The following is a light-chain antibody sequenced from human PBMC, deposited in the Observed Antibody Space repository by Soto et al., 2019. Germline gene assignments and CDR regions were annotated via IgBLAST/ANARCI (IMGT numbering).Light chain of an antibody. CDR1: QGVTSD. J-gene: IGKJ4*01. CDR2: GAS. V-gene: IGKV3-15*01. Sequence: EIVMTQSPATLSVSPGERATLSCRASQGVTSDLAWYQHKPGQVPRLLIYGASIGATGIPARFSGSGSGTEFTLTINSLQSEDFAIYYCQQYNSWPITFGGGTKVEI. CDR3: QQYNSWPIT.